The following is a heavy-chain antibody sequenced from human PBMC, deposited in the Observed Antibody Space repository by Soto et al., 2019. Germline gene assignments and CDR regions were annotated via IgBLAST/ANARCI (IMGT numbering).Heavy chain of an antibody. J-gene: IGHJ6*02. CDR2: ISAYNGNT. CDR1: GYTFTNYG. Sequence: QVQLVQSEAEVKKPGASVKVSCKASGYTFTNYGISWVRQARGQGLEWMGWISAYNGNTNYAQKLQGRVTMTTDTSTSTAYMELRSLRSDDTAVYYCARVGYYYDSSGYGQIYYYYYGMDVWGQGTTVIVSS. D-gene: IGHD3-22*01. V-gene: IGHV1-18*01. CDR3: ARVGYYYDSSGYGQIYYYYYGMDV.